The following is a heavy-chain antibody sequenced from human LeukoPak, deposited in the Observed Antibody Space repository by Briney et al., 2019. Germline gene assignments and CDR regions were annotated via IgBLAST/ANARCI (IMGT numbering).Heavy chain of an antibody. Sequence: GGSLRLSCAASGFTFSSYWMTWLRQAPGKGLEWVANIKQDGSEKYYVDSVKGRFTISRDNAKNSLYLQMNSLRAEDTAVYYCARDVSSGTVTFDYWGQGTLVTVSS. CDR1: GFTFSSYW. V-gene: IGHV3-7*04. D-gene: IGHD4-17*01. J-gene: IGHJ4*02. CDR2: IKQDGSEK. CDR3: ARDVSSGTVTFDY.